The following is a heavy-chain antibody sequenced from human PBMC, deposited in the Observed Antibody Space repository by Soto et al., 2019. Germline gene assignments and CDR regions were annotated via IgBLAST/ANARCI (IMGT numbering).Heavy chain of an antibody. V-gene: IGHV4-59*01. Sequence: XTLSRPCVVSGGAITSYQWNWIRQFPGKGLEWIAYSAYNGNTNYNPSLKGRITLSMDTSKNQLSLNLTSVTAADTAAYDCARDMHAGFTHYCDPWGQGTLFTVSS. CDR1: GGAITSYQ. D-gene: IGHD1-26*01. CDR2: SAYNGNT. J-gene: IGHJ5*02. CDR3: ARDMHAGFTHYCDP.